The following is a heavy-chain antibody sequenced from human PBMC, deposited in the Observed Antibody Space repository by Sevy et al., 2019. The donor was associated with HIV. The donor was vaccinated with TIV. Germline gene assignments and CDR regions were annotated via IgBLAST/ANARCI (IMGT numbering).Heavy chain of an antibody. V-gene: IGHV4-4*07. CDR1: GGSVSSYY. CDR2: IYPSGRT. Sequence: SETLSLTCTVSGGSVSSYYWSWIRQPAGKGLEWIGRIYPSGRTNYNPSLKSRVTMSVDTSKNQFSLKMSSVTAADTAAYFCARAYYGDYGWVVDYWGQGTLVTVSS. D-gene: IGHD4-17*01. CDR3: ARAYYGDYGWVVDY. J-gene: IGHJ4*02.